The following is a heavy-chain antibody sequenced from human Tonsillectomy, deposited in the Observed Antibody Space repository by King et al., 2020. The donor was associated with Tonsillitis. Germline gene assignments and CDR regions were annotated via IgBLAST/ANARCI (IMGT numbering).Heavy chain of an antibody. J-gene: IGHJ3*02. CDR3: ARASAREDAFDI. CDR1: GGSNSSGSYY. Sequence: VQLQESGPGLVKPLQTLSLTCTVSGGSNSSGSYYWSWIRQPAGKGLEWIGRIYPRGCTNYNPSLESRVTMSVDTSKNQFSLKVDSVTAAATAVYYCARASAREDAFDIWGQGTMVTVSS. V-gene: IGHV4-61*02. CDR2: IYPRGCT.